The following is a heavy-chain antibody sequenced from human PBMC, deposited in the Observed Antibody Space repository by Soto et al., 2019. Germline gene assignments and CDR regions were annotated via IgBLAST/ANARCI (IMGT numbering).Heavy chain of an antibody. D-gene: IGHD6-13*01. Sequence: ASVKVSCKASGYTFTSYGISWVRQAPGQGLEWMGWISAYNGNTNYAQKLQGRVTMTTDTSTSTPYMELRRLSSDDTVVYSCAGEIYCSSLNPFDYLGQGTLVTVS. V-gene: IGHV1-18*04. CDR2: ISAYNGNT. CDR3: AGEIYCSSLNPFDY. CDR1: GYTFTSYG. J-gene: IGHJ4*02.